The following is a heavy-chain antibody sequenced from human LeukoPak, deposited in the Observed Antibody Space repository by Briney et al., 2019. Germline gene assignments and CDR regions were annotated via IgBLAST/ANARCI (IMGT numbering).Heavy chain of an antibody. CDR1: GFTFSSYA. CDR3: AKDSGRYYYDSSGYYWDY. Sequence: HPGGSLRLSCAASGFTFSSYAMSWVRQAPGKVLEWVSAISGSGGSTYYADSVKGRFTISRDNSKNTLYLQMYSLRAEDTAVYYCAKDSGRYYYDSSGYYWDYWGQGTLVTVSS. J-gene: IGHJ4*02. D-gene: IGHD3-22*01. CDR2: ISGSGGST. V-gene: IGHV3-23*01.